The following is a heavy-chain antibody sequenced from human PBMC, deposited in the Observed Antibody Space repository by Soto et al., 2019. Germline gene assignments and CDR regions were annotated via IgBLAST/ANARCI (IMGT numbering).Heavy chain of an antibody. J-gene: IGHJ6*02. D-gene: IGHD2-21*02. CDR1: GGTFSSYT. Sequence: QVQLVQSGAEVKKPGSSVRLSCTASGGTFSSYTLSWVRQAPGQGLEWMGRIIPILTITDYAQKSRGRLTITAGKSSNTAYMELSSLRSEDTAVYYCARRRYCGADCYKYYYFGMDVWGQGTTVTVSS. CDR2: IIPILTIT. V-gene: IGHV1-69*02. CDR3: ARRRYCGADCYKYYYFGMDV.